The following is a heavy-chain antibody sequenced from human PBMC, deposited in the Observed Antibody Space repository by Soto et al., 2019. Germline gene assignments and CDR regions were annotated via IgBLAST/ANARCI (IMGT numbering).Heavy chain of an antibody. V-gene: IGHV3-72*01. CDR3: VLWVRGVINY. D-gene: IGHD3-10*01. CDR1: GFTFSDHY. CDR2: SRNRAQSYPT. J-gene: IGHJ4*02. Sequence: EVQLVESGGGLVQPGGSLRLSCATSGFTFSDHYLEWVRQAPGKGLEWVGRSRNRAQSYPTEYAASVKGRFTISRDDAKNSLYLQVNSLTTDDTAVYYCVLWVRGVINYWGQGTLVTVSS.